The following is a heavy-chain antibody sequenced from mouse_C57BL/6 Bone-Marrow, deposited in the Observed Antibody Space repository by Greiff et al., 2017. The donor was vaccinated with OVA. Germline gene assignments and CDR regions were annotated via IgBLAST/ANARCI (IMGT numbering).Heavy chain of an antibody. Sequence: EVQLQESGGGLVQPGESLKLSCESNEYEFPSHDMSWVRKTPEKRLELVAAINRDGGSTYYPDTMERRVIISRDNTKKTLYLQMSSLRSEDTAVYYCARRQRRLLDYWGQGTTLTVAS. CDR2: INRDGGST. CDR3: ARRQRRLLDY. CDR1: EYEFPSHD. V-gene: IGHV5-2*01. J-gene: IGHJ2*01. D-gene: IGHD3-2*02.